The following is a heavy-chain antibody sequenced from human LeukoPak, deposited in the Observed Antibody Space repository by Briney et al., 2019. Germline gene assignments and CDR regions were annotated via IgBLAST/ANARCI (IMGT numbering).Heavy chain of an antibody. V-gene: IGHV3-66*01. CDR1: GFTVCTNY. CDR3: ASILRSISRYYFAY. J-gene: IGHJ4*02. Sequence: GGSLRLSCAASGFTVCTNYMSWVRQAPGKGLEWVSVIYSGDTTFYADSVRGKFTISRDNSKNTLYLQMNSLRAEDTAVYYCASILRSISRYYFAYWGQGTLVTVSS. CDR2: IYSGDTT. D-gene: IGHD2-15*01.